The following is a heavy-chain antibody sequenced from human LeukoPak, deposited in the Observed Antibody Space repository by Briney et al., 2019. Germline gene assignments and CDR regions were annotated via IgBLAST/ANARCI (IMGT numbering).Heavy chain of an antibody. V-gene: IGHV3-7*01. CDR2: INLDGNEK. CDR3: AREVAVGIGAYNY. D-gene: IGHD6-13*01. Sequence: GGSLRLSCVASGFTFSSYWMSRVRQAPGKGLEWVANINLDGNEKYYIDSVKGRFTISRDNAKNSLYLQMSSLRAEDTALYYCAREVAVGIGAYNYWGQGTLVTVSS. CDR1: GFTFSSYW. J-gene: IGHJ4*02.